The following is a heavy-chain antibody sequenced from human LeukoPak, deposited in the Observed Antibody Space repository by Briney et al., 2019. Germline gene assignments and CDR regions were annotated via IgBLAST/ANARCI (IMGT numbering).Heavy chain of an antibody. V-gene: IGHV3-30*18. CDR1: GFTFSSYG. Sequence: PGGSLRLSCAASGFTFSSYGMHWVRQAPGKGLEWVAVISYDGSNKYYADSVKGRFTISRDNSKNTLYLQMNSLRAEDTAVYYCAKDPVGAGYFDYWGQGTLVTVSS. D-gene: IGHD1-26*01. CDR2: ISYDGSNK. J-gene: IGHJ4*02. CDR3: AKDPVGAGYFDY.